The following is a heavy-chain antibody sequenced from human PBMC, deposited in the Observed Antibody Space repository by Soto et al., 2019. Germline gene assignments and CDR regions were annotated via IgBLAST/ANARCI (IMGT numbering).Heavy chain of an antibody. CDR1: GGSISSGGYY. V-gene: IGHV4-31*03. CDR2: IYYSGST. Sequence: QVQLQESGPGLVKPSQTLSLTCTVSGGSISSGGYYWSWIRQHPGKGLEWIGYIYYSGSTYYNPTLNSRVTXSXDXXKNQFSLKLSSVTAADTAVYYCATYCSGGSCYLDYWGQGTLVTVSS. J-gene: IGHJ4*02. D-gene: IGHD2-15*01. CDR3: ATYCSGGSCYLDY.